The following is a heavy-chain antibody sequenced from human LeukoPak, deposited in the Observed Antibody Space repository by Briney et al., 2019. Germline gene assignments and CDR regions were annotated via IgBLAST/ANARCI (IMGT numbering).Heavy chain of an antibody. J-gene: IGHJ4*02. V-gene: IGHV5-51*01. CDR2: IYPGDSDT. CDR3: ARWGVVAATGVDY. CDR1: EYSFTTYW. D-gene: IGHD2-15*01. Sequence: GESQKISCEGSEYSFTTYWVGWVRQMPGKGLEWMGIIYPGDSDTSYSPSFQGQVFQGQVIISVDKSSSTAYLQWSSLKASDTATYYCARWGVVAATGVDYWGQGTLVTVSS.